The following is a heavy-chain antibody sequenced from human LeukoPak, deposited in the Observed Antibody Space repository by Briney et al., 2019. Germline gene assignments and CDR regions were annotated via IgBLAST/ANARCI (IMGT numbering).Heavy chain of an antibody. Sequence: PSETLSLTCTVSGGSISSSSYSWGWIRQPPGKGLEWIGSIYYSGSTYYNPSLKSRVTISVDTSKNQFSLKLSSVTAADTAVYYCAGRSTSCLDYWGQGTPVTVSS. V-gene: IGHV4-39*01. CDR2: IYYSGST. CDR3: AGRSTSCLDY. D-gene: IGHD2-2*01. CDR1: GGSISSSSYS. J-gene: IGHJ4*02.